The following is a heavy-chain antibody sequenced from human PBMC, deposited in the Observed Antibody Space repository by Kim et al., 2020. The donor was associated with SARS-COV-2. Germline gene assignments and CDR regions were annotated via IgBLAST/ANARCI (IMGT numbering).Heavy chain of an antibody. CDR1: GFTVSSSY. D-gene: IGHD6-13*01. CDR2: IYSGGKT. J-gene: IGHJ4*02. CDR3: AREPYSSSWYWD. Sequence: GGSLRLSCAASGFTVSSSYMSWVRQAPGKGLEWVSVIYSGGKTYYADSVKGSFTISRDNSNNTLYLQMRSLRAQDTAVYYCAREPYSSSWYWDWGQGTLV. V-gene: IGHV3-66*01.